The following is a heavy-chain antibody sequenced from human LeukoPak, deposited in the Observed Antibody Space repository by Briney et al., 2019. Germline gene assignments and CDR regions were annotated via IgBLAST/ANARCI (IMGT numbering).Heavy chain of an antibody. CDR1: GGSFNTYY. J-gene: IGHJ4*02. CDR2: IFYSGST. CDR3: ARMTGSAWDLLIDS. Sequence: PSETLSLTCTVSGGSFNTYYWTWIRQPPGKGLEWIGDIFYSGSTNYNPSLKNRVTISLDTSKNHFSLKLSSVTAADTAIYYCARMTGSAWDLLIDSWGPGTLVTVSS. D-gene: IGHD1-26*01. V-gene: IGHV4-59*01.